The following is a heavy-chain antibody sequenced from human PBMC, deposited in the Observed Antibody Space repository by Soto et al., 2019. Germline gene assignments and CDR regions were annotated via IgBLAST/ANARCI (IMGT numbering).Heavy chain of an antibody. CDR2: INPATGAA. CDR3: ARGGGVGVAGSAAFDM. J-gene: IGHJ3*02. V-gene: IGHV1-2*02. D-gene: IGHD3-3*01. CDR1: GYPVTAYY. Sequence: QLHLVQSGAVVKKPGASVTVSCSASGYPVTAYYMHWVRQAPGRGLEWMGGINPATGAAKYTQTFPGRVTLTRETSTRTHFMELSGLTSENTAVFYCARGGGVGVAGSAAFDMWGQGTVVTVSS.